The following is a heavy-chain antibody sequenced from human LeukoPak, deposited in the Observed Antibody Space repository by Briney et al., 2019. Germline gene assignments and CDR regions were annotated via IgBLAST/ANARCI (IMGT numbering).Heavy chain of an antibody. CDR1: GFAFSNYG. Sequence: GGSLRLSCAASGFAFSNYGMTWVRQVPGKGLEWVAAVSDSGGGTFYAGSAKDRFTISRDNSKNTMFLQMNSLRSEDTDVYYCAKVGIGWVAFENWGQGTQVTVSS. CDR2: VSDSGGGT. J-gene: IGHJ4*02. D-gene: IGHD2-15*01. V-gene: IGHV3-23*01. CDR3: AKVGIGWVAFEN.